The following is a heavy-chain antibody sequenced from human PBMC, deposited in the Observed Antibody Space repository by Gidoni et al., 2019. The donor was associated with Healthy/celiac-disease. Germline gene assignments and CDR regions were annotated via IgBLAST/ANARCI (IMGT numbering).Heavy chain of an antibody. V-gene: IGHV3-23*01. Sequence: EVQLLESGGGLVQPGGSLRLSCAASGFTFSSYALSWVRQAPGKGLEWVSAISGSGGSTYYEDSVKGRFTISRDNSKNTLYLQMNSLRAEDTAVYYCARRGYCSGGSCYGTYYGMDVWGQGTTVTVSS. J-gene: IGHJ6*02. CDR2: ISGSGGST. D-gene: IGHD2-15*01. CDR3: ARRGYCSGGSCYGTYYGMDV. CDR1: GFTFSSYA.